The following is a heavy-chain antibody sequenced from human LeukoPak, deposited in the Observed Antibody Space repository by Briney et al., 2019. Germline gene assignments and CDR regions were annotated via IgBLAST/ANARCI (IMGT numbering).Heavy chain of an antibody. V-gene: IGHV3-30*18. CDR1: GFTFSSYG. D-gene: IGHD3-10*01. CDR3: AKAGAGGSGSWDAFDI. J-gene: IGHJ3*02. Sequence: GGSLRLSCAASGFTFSSYGMHWVRQAPGKGLEWVAVISYDGSNKYYADSVKGRFTISRDNSKNTLYLQMNSLRAEDTAVYYCAKAGAGGSGSWDAFDIWGQGTMVTVSS. CDR2: ISYDGSNK.